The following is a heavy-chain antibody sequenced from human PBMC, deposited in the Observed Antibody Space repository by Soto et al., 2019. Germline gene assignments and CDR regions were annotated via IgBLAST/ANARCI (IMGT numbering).Heavy chain of an antibody. V-gene: IGHV3-7*01. CDR3: VCGGNFFVY. CDR1: GFTFNTHW. D-gene: IGHD3-16*01. Sequence: EVQLVESGGGLVQPGGSLRLSCAASGFTFNTHWMTWVRQPPGKGLEWVANINQDGSERYYVDSVRGRFTISRDNAKNSLYLQMNSLRAEHTAVYYCVCGGNFFVYWGQGTLVTVSP. CDR2: INQDGSER. J-gene: IGHJ4*02.